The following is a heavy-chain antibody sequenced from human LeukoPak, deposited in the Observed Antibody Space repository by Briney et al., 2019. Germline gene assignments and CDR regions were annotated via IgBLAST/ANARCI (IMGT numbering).Heavy chain of an antibody. CDR3: ARDRAYYYGSGSYTAFDI. V-gene: IGHV1-69*06. CDR1: GGTFSSYA. Sequence: ASVKVSCKASGGTFSSYAISWVRQAPGQGLEWMGGIIPIFGTANYAQKFQGRVTITADKSTSTAYMELSSLRSEDTAVYYCARDRAYYYGSGSYTAFDIWGQGTMVTVSS. CDR2: IIPIFGTA. J-gene: IGHJ3*02. D-gene: IGHD3-10*01.